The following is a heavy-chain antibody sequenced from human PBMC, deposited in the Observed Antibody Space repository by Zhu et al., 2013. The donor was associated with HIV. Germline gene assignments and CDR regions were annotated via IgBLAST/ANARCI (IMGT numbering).Heavy chain of an antibody. Sequence: QVQLVQSGSEVKKPGASVKVSCKASGYTFTGYYMHWVRQAPGQGLEWMGWINPNSGGTNYAQKFQGRVTMTRDTSISTAYMELSRLRSEDTAVYYCARLAARRGNWFDPWGQGTLVTVSS. J-gene: IGHJ5*02. D-gene: IGHD6-6*01. V-gene: IGHV1-2*02. CDR2: INPNSGGT. CDR1: GYTFTGYY. CDR3: ARLAARRGNWFDP.